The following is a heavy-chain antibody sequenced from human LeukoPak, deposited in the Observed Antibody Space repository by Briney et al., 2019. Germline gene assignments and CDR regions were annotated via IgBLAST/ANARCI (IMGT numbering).Heavy chain of an antibody. CDR3: AREGSYYDSSGNYQRGAFDI. D-gene: IGHD3-22*01. CDR2: ISSSSSYI. CDR1: GFTFSSYS. J-gene: IGHJ3*02. V-gene: IGHV3-21*01. Sequence: AGGSLRLSCAASGFTFSSYSMDWVRQAPGKGLEWVSSISSSSSYIYYADSVKGRFTISRDNAKKSLYLQMSSPRAEDTAVYYCAREGSYYDSSGNYQRGAFDIWGQGTMVTVSS.